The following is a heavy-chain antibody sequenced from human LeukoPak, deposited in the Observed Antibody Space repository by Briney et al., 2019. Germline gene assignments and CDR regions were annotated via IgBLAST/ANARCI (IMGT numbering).Heavy chain of an antibody. CDR1: GFTFSNAW. V-gene: IGHV3-15*01. CDR2: IKSKTDGETT. Sequence: GGSLRLSCAASGFTFSNAWMSWVRQAPGKGLEWVGRIKSKTDGETTDYAAPVKGRFTISRDDSKNTPYLQMNSLKTEDTAVYYCTVAFGGFDYWGQGTLVTVSS. D-gene: IGHD3-10*01. J-gene: IGHJ4*02. CDR3: TVAFGGFDY.